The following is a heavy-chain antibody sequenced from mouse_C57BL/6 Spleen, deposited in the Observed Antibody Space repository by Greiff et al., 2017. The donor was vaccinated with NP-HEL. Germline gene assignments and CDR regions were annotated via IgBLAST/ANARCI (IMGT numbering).Heavy chain of an antibody. D-gene: IGHD1-1*01. Sequence: EVNVVESGEGLVKPGGSLKLSCAASGFTFSSYAMSWVRQTPEKRLEWVAYISSGGDYIYYADTVKGRFTISRDNARNTLYLQMSSLKSEDTAMYYCTGGSSPYYAMDYWGQGTSVTVSS. J-gene: IGHJ4*01. V-gene: IGHV5-9-1*02. CDR1: GFTFSSYA. CDR2: ISSGGDYI. CDR3: TGGSSPYYAMDY.